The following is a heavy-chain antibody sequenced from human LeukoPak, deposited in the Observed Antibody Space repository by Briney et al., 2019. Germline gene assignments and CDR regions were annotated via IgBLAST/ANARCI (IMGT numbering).Heavy chain of an antibody. CDR1: GGAFSDYY. V-gene: IGHV4-34*01. D-gene: IGHD1-1*01. Sequence: SETLSLSCAVYGGAFSDYYRSWIRQPPGKGLEWIGKINHSGSTNYNPSLKSRVTISVDTSKNQFSLKLSSVTAADTAMYYCASSKNCDYFGYWGQGTLVTVSS. CDR2: INHSGST. J-gene: IGHJ4*02. CDR3: ASSKNCDYFGY.